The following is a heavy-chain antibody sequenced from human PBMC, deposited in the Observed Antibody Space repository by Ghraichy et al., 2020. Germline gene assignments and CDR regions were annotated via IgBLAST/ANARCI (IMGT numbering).Heavy chain of an antibody. V-gene: IGHV3-30*18. CDR2: ISYDGSNK. CDR3: AKEDSPHSSSWYDAFDI. CDR1: GFTFSSYG. D-gene: IGHD6-13*01. J-gene: IGHJ3*02. Sequence: GGSLRLSCAASGFTFSSYGMHWVRQAPGKGLEWVALISYDGSNKYYTDSVKGRFTISRDNSKNTLYLQMDSLRVEDAAVYYCAKEDSPHSSSWYDAFDIWGLGTMATVSS.